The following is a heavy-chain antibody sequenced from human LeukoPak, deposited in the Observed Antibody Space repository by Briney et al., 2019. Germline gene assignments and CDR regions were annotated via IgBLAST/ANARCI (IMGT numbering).Heavy chain of an antibody. CDR1: GFIFTDYW. Sequence: GGSLRLSCAASGFIFTDYWMYWVRQAPGKGLAWVANIKEDGSEKNYVDSVKGRFTISRDNAKNSLYLQMNSLRAEDTAVYYCAKGTYSAYNSGCAYWGQGTLVTVSS. J-gene: IGHJ4*02. CDR2: IKEDGSEK. V-gene: IGHV3-7*01. D-gene: IGHD5-12*01. CDR3: AKGTYSAYNSGCAY.